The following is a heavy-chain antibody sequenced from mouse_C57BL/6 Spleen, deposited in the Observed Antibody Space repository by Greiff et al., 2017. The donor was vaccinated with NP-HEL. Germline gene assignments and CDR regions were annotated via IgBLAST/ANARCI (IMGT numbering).Heavy chain of an antibody. CDR1: GFNIKDDY. J-gene: IGHJ2*01. Sequence: VQLQQSGAELVRPGASVKLSCTASGFNIKDDYMHWVKQRPEQGLEWIGWIDPENGATEYASKFQGKATITADTSSNTAYLQLSSLTSEDTAVYYCTTEGSIYYDYGWGQGTTLTVSS. CDR3: TTEGSIYYDYG. CDR2: IDPENGAT. D-gene: IGHD2-4*01. V-gene: IGHV14-4*01.